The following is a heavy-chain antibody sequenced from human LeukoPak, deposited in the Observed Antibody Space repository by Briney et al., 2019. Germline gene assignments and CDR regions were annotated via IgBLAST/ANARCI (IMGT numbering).Heavy chain of an antibody. J-gene: IGHJ6*03. V-gene: IGHV4-4*07. CDR1: GVSISTYY. CDR2: SYTSGST. Sequence: PSETLSLTCTVSGVSISTYYWSWIRQPAGKGLEWIGHSYTSGSTNYNPSLKSRVTISVDTSKNQFSLKLSSVTAADTAVYYCARANYGDYYYYYYYMDVWGKGTTVTVSS. D-gene: IGHD4-17*01. CDR3: ARANYGDYYYYYYYMDV.